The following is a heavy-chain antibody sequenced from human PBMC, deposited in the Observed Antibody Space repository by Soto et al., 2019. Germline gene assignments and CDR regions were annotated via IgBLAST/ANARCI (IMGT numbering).Heavy chain of an antibody. CDR1: GFTFSSYA. J-gene: IGHJ5*02. CDR2: ISYDGSNK. CDR3: AREEGYDYGDYESIRNLNWFDP. Sequence: GGSLRLSCAASGFTFSSYAMHCFRQAPGEGLERVAVISYDGSNKYYADSGKGRFTISRENSKNTLYLQMNSLRAEDTAVYYCAREEGYDYGDYESIRNLNWFDPWGQGTLVTVSS. D-gene: IGHD4-17*01. V-gene: IGHV3-30-3*01.